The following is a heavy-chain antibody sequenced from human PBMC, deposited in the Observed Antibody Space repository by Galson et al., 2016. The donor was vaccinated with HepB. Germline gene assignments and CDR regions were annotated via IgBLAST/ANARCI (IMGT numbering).Heavy chain of an antibody. CDR3: ARRSITTMHV. V-gene: IGHV4-39*01. CDR1: GGSVSDNIYY. Sequence: SETLSLTCTVSGGSVSDNIYYWGWIRQPPGKGLEWIASIFSSGSTYYNPSLKSRVTISVDTSKNQFSLKLSSVTAADTAVYYCARRSITTMHVWGQGTTVTVSS. CDR2: IFSSGST. D-gene: IGHD3-22*01. J-gene: IGHJ6*02.